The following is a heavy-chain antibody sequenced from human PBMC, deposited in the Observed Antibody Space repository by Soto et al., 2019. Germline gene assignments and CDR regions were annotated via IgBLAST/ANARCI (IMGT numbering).Heavy chain of an antibody. J-gene: IGHJ4*02. Sequence: GGSLRLSCAASGFTVSSNYMSWVRQAPGKGLEWVSVIYSGGTTYFADSVEGRFTISRDNSKNTLFLQMNSLRAEDTAVYYCARDEEYCTSTSCYARRRPQWGQGTLVTVSS. V-gene: IGHV3-66*01. CDR2: IYSGGTT. CDR1: GFTVSSNY. D-gene: IGHD2-2*01. CDR3: ARDEEYCTSTSCYARRRPQ.